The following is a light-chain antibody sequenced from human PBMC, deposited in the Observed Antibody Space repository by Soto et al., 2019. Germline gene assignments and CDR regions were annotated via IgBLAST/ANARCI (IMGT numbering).Light chain of an antibody. CDR2: AAS. V-gene: IGKV1-39*01. J-gene: IGKJ5*01. CDR3: QHSYSTPIT. CDR1: QSISNY. Sequence: DIQMTQSPSSLSASVGDRVTITCRASQSISNYLNWYQQKPGEAPKLLIYAASSLQGGVPSRFSGTGSGTDFTLTISSLQPEDFATYYCQHSYSTPITFGQ.